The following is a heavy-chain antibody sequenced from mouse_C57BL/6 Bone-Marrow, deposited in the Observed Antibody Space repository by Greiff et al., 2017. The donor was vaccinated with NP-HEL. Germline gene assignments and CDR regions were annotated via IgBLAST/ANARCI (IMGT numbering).Heavy chain of an antibody. CDR3: ASHYYGRSSFAY. D-gene: IGHD1-1*01. J-gene: IGHJ3*01. CDR2: IDPEDGET. V-gene: IGHV14-2*01. Sequence: VQLQQSGAELVKPGASVKLSCTASGFNIKDYYMHWVKQRTEQGLEWIGRIDPEDGETKYAPKFQGKATLTADTSSNTDYLQLSSLTSEDTAVYYCASHYYGRSSFAYWGQGTLVTVSA. CDR1: GFNIKDYY.